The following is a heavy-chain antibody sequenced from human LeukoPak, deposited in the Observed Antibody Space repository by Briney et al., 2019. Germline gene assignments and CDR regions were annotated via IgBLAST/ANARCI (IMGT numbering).Heavy chain of an antibody. J-gene: IGHJ4*02. V-gene: IGHV1-46*01. CDR2: INPSGGST. CDR1: GYTFTSYY. Sequence: ASVTVSCKASGYTFTSYYMHWVRQAPGQGLEWMGIINPSGGSTSYAQKFQGRVTMTRDTSTNTVYMELSSLRSEDTAVYYCARALRGPFDYWGQGALVTVSS. D-gene: IGHD4-17*01. CDR3: ARALRGPFDY.